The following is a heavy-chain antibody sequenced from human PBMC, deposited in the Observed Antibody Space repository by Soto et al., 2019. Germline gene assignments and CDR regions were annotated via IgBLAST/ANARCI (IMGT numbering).Heavy chain of an antibody. CDR3: AKRRGDHSNYSWGIDV. CDR2: ISYDGSHK. CDR1: GFTFNNYG. J-gene: IGHJ6*02. D-gene: IGHD4-4*01. V-gene: IGHV3-30*18. Sequence: QVQLVESGGGVVQPGRSLRLSCAASGFTFNNYGMHWVRQAPGKGLEWVTVISYDGSHKYYADSVQGRFTISRDNSKNTLYLQMNSLRDEDTAVYYCAKRRGDHSNYSWGIDVWGQGTTVTVSS.